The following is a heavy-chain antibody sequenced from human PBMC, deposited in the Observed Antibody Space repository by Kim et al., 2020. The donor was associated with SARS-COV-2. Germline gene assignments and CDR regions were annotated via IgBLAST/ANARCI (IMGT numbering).Heavy chain of an antibody. V-gene: IGHV5-51*01. D-gene: IGHD3-10*01. CDR2: T. CDR3: VRQGLWFGSPGV. Sequence: TRYSPSFQGQVTISADKSISTAYLQWRSLKASDTAMYYCVRQGLWFGSPGVWGQGTMVTVSS. J-gene: IGHJ3*01.